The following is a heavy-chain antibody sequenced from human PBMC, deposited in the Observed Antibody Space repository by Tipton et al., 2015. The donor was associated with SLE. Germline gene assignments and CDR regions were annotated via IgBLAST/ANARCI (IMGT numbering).Heavy chain of an antibody. CDR3: ARRCSSTSCPFDY. Sequence: LRLSCTVSGYSISSGHYWGWVRQPPGKGLEWIGSLYQTATTDYNPSLKSRLTMSIDTSNNQFSLKMGSGTAADTAVYYCARRCSSTSCPFDYWGQGTLVTVSS. CDR2: LYQTATT. CDR1: GYSISSGHY. J-gene: IGHJ4*02. D-gene: IGHD2-2*01. V-gene: IGHV4-38-2*02.